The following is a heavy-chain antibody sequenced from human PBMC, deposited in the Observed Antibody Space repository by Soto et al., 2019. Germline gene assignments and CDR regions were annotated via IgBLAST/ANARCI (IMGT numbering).Heavy chain of an antibody. J-gene: IGHJ6*02. D-gene: IGHD5-18*01. V-gene: IGHV5-51*01. CDR2: IYPGDSDT. Sequence: GESLKISCKGSGYSFTSYWIGWVRQMPGKGLEWMGIIYPGDSDTRYSPSFQGQVTISADKSISTAYLQWSSLKASDTAMYYCARLGTAKTGYYYYGMDVWGQGTTVTVSS. CDR1: GYSFTSYW. CDR3: ARLGTAKTGYYYYGMDV.